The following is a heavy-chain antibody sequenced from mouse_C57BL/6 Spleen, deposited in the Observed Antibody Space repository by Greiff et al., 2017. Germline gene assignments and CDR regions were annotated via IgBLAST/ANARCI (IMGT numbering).Heavy chain of an antibody. Sequence: QVQLQQSGPGLVQPSQSLSITCTVSGFSLTSYGVHWVRQSPGKGLEWLGVLWSGGSTDYNAAFISRLSISKDNSKSQVFFKMNSLQADDTAIYYCARSHYYGSSYVRYYAMDYWGQGTSVTVSS. CDR2: LWSGGST. V-gene: IGHV2-2*01. D-gene: IGHD1-1*01. CDR3: ARSHYYGSSYVRYYAMDY. CDR1: GFSLTSYG. J-gene: IGHJ4*01.